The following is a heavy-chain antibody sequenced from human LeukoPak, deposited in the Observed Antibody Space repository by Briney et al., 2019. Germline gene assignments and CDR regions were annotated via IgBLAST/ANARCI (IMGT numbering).Heavy chain of an antibody. CDR2: IFDIGSI. J-gene: IGHJ4*02. D-gene: IGHD6-13*01. CDR1: GGSISDDS. V-gene: IGHV4-59*01. Sequence: SETLSLTCTVSGGSISDDSWTWIRQPPGKGLDWIGSIFDIGSITYNPSLRSRLTISVETSKNQFSLKLSSVTAADTAVYYCARAYSGYSSSWSTFDYWGQGTLVTVSS. CDR3: ARAYSGYSSSWSTFDY.